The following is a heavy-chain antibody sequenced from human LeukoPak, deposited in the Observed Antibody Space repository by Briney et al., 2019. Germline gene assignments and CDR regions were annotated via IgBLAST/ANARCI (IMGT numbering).Heavy chain of an antibody. CDR1: GGSISSYY. Sequence: SETLSLTCTVSGGSISSYYWSWIRQPAGKGLEWIGRIYTSRSTNYNPSLKSRVTMSVDTSKNQFSLKLSSVTAADTAVYYCARDAYYYDSSGYQNPDAFDIWGQGTMVTVSS. CDR2: IYTSRST. J-gene: IGHJ3*02. V-gene: IGHV4-4*07. D-gene: IGHD3-22*01. CDR3: ARDAYYYDSSGYQNPDAFDI.